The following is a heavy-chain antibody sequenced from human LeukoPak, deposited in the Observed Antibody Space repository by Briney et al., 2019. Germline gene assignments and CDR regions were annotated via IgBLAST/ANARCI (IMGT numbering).Heavy chain of an antibody. J-gene: IGHJ4*02. D-gene: IGHD3-22*01. Sequence: SETLSLTCAVYGGSFSDYYWAWIRQPPGEGLEWIGEINHNGGINYYPYLKSRVTLSFDTSMNPVSLNLSSVTAANTAVYYCARAPPEGHNSGYYYLTLDYFDCWGQGTLVTVSS. CDR3: ARAPPEGHNSGYYYLTLDYFDC. CDR1: GGSFSDYY. CDR2: INHNGGI. V-gene: IGHV4-34*01.